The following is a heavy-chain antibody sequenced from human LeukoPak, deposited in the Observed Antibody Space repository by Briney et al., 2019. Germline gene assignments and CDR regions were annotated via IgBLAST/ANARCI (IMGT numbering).Heavy chain of an antibody. CDR1: GFTFSSYA. CDR2: ISSSGGST. CDR3: AKELYDSSGYYTYGMDV. D-gene: IGHD3-22*01. J-gene: IGHJ6*02. Sequence: GGSLRLSCAASGFTFSSYAMSWVRQAPGKGLEWVSAISSSGGSTYYADSVKGRFTISRDNSKNTLYLQMNSLRAEDTAVYYCAKELYDSSGYYTYGMDVWGQGTTVTVSS. V-gene: IGHV3-23*01.